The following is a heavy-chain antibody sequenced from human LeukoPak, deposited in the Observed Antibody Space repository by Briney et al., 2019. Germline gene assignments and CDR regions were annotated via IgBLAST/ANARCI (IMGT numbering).Heavy chain of an antibody. Sequence: SGTLSLTCAVYGGSFSGYYWSWIRRPPGKGLEWIGEINHSGSTNYNPSLKSRVTISVDTSKNQFSLKLSSVTAADTAVYYCARVGHVYDYVWGSYRQYRFDPWGQGTLVTVSS. J-gene: IGHJ5*02. V-gene: IGHV4-34*01. D-gene: IGHD3-16*02. CDR3: ARVGHVYDYVWGSYRQYRFDP. CDR1: GGSFSGYY. CDR2: INHSGST.